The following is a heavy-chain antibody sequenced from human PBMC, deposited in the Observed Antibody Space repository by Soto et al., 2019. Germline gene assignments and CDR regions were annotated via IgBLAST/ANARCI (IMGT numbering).Heavy chain of an antibody. D-gene: IGHD3-22*01. CDR3: AKGDYYDSSGWGDAFDI. CDR1: GFTFSSYA. V-gene: IGHV3-23*01. CDR2: ISGSGGST. J-gene: IGHJ3*02. Sequence: EVQLLESGGGLVQPGGSLRLSCAASGFTFSSYAMSWVRQAPGKGLEWVSAISGSGGSTYYADSVKGRFTISRDNSKNTLYRQMNSLRAEDTAVYYCAKGDYYDSSGWGDAFDIWGQGTMVTVSS.